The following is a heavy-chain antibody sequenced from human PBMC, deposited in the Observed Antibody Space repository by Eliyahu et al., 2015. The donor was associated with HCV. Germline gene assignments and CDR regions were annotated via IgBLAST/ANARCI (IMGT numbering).Heavy chain of an antibody. V-gene: IGHV4-39*02. J-gene: IGHJ6*02. D-gene: IGHD6-13*01. Sequence: QLQLQESGPGLVKPSETLSLTCTVSGGSISSSSYYWGWIRQPPGKGLEGVGGIYYSGGTYSNPSLKSRVTISVDTSKNQFSLKLSSVTAADTAVYYCAREGDSSSWLGGVGYYYYGMDVWGQGTTVTVSS. CDR2: IYYSGGT. CDR1: GGSISSSSYY. CDR3: AREGDSSSWLGGVGYYYYGMDV.